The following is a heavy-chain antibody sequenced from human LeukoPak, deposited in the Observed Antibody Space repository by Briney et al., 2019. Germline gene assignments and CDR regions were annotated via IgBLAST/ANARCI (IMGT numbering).Heavy chain of an antibody. CDR1: GFPLSSYS. CDR2: ISSSSSNI. CDR3: VRVKGTYFDY. J-gene: IGHJ4*02. Sequence: GGSLRLSCTASGFPLSSYSINWVREAPGKGLEWISYISSSSSNIYYLDSVQGRLTVSRDNERNSLFLQIDSPRAEDTAVYYCVRVKGTYFDYWGQGSLVTVSS. D-gene: IGHD1-1*01. V-gene: IGHV3-48*01.